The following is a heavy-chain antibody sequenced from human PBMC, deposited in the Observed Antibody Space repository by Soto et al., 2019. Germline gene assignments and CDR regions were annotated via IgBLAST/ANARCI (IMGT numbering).Heavy chain of an antibody. CDR1: GFTFSSYE. J-gene: IGHJ4*02. V-gene: IGHV3-48*03. Sequence: EVQLVESGGGLVQPGGSLRLSCAASGFTFSSYEMNWVRQAPGKGLEWVSYISSSGSTIYYADSVKGRFTISRDNAKNSLYLQMNSLRAEDTAVYYCARGYYYDSSGYYFHQTTLLDYWGQGTLVTVSS. D-gene: IGHD3-22*01. CDR2: ISSSGSTI. CDR3: ARGYYYDSSGYYFHQTTLLDY.